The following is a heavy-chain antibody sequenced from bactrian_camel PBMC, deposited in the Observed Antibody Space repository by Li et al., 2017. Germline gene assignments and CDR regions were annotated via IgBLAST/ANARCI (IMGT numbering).Heavy chain of an antibody. CDR1: TYFYC. V-gene: IGHV3S63*01. D-gene: IGHD2*01. CDR2: IDNSFGT. J-gene: IGHJ6*01. Sequence: VQLVESGGGSVQAGGSLRLSCVASTYFYCAAWFRQAPGKERERVAIIDNSFGTSYADSVNGRLTIPRDNAKNTLYLQMNSPKTEDTAVYYCATIEYRGDRYASTFGYWGQGTQVTVS. CDR3: ATIEYRGDRYASTFGY.